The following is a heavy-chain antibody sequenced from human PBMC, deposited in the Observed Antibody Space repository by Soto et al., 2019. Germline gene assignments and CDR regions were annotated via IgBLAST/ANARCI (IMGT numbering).Heavy chain of an antibody. J-gene: IGHJ5*02. CDR3: ARSYSSSWYNWFDP. Sequence: SSETLSLTCAVSGGSISSGGYSWSWIRQPPGKGLEWIGYIYHSGSTYYNPSLKSRVTISVDRSKNQFSLKLSSVTAADTAVYYCARSYSSSWYNWFDPWGQGTLVTV. CDR1: GGSISSGGYS. CDR2: IYHSGST. D-gene: IGHD6-13*01. V-gene: IGHV4-30-2*01.